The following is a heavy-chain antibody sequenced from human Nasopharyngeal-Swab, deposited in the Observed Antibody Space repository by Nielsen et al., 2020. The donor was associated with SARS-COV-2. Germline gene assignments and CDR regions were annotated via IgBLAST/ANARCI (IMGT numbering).Heavy chain of an antibody. V-gene: IGHV5-51*01. Sequence: ERPLRMEGADWMGIFYPGDSDTRYSPSFQGQVTISADKSISTAYLQWSSLKASDTAMYYCARFTAGAYYYYYYGMDVWGQGTTVTVSS. CDR2: FYPGDSDT. J-gene: IGHJ6*02. D-gene: IGHD5-18*01. CDR3: ARFTAGAYYYYYYGMDV.